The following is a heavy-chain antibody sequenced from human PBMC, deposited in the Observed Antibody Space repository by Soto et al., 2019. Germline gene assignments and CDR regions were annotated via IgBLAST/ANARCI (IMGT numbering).Heavy chain of an antibody. CDR2: ISAYNGNT. CDR3: ARFYASGSYPYDY. J-gene: IGHJ4*02. V-gene: IGHV1-18*01. Sequence: ASVKVSFKASGHTFTTYGISWLRQAPGQGLEWMGWISAYNGNTNYAQNLQGRVTMTTDTSTSTAYMELRSLRSDDTAVYYCARFYASGSYPYDYWGQGTLVTVSS. CDR1: GHTFTTYG. D-gene: IGHD3-10*01.